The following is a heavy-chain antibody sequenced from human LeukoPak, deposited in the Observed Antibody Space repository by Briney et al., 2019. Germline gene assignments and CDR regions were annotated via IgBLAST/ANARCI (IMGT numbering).Heavy chain of an antibody. V-gene: IGHV1-46*01. D-gene: IGHD5-18*01. CDR3: ARAGYSYGKHYYYYMDV. CDR1: GYTFTGYF. Sequence: GASVKVSCKASGYTFTGYFMHWVRQAPGQGLEWMGIINPSGGSTSYAQKFQGRVTMTRDMSTSTVYMELSSLRSEDTAVYYCARAGYSYGKHYYYYMDVWGKGTTVTVSS. CDR2: INPSGGST. J-gene: IGHJ6*03.